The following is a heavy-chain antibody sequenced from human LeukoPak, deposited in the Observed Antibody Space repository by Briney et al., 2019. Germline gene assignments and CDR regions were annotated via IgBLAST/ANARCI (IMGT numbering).Heavy chain of an antibody. J-gene: IGHJ5*02. CDR2: INTNGINT. Sequence: PGGSLRLSYAAPGFAFNFYALSSVPQAPGKGLHSASTINTNGINTYYADSVRGRFTISRDNSKDTLYLQLNSLRAEDTAIYFCAKPISGGLAVSADWFDPWGQGTLVIVSS. V-gene: IGHV3-23*05. CDR3: AKPISGGLAVSADWFDP. CDR1: GFAFNFYA. D-gene: IGHD6-19*01.